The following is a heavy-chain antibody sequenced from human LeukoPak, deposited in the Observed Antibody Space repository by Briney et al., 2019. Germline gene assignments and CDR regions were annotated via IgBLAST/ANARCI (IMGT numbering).Heavy chain of an antibody. CDR3: ARGFGSGTSPIDL. D-gene: IGHD3-10*01. CDR2: IYATDLT. Sequence: SETLSLTCTVSGRSIRSVYWNWIRQSAGRGLEWIGRIYATDLTNYNPSLKSRVTLSVDMSKNELSLTLKSVTAADTAVYYCARGFGSGTSPIDLWGQGALVTVSS. J-gene: IGHJ5*02. V-gene: IGHV4-4*07. CDR1: GRSIRSVY.